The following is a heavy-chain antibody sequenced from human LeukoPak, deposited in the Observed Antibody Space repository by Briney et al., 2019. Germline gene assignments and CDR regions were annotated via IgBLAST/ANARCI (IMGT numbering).Heavy chain of an antibody. V-gene: IGHV3-48*02. Sequence: PGGSLRLSCAASGFTFSAYSMSWVRQTPGKGLEWLSYISTSSDTIYYADSVKGRFTISRDNAKNSLYLQMNSLRDEDSAVYYCARRAVPGSNYFDYWGQGTPVTVSS. D-gene: IGHD6-19*01. CDR2: ISTSSDTI. CDR1: GFTFSAYS. J-gene: IGHJ4*02. CDR3: ARRAVPGSNYFDY.